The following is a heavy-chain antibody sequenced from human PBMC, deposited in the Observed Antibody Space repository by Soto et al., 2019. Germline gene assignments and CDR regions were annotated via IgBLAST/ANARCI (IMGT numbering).Heavy chain of an antibody. Sequence: PGGSLRLSCAASGFTFSSYAMHWVRQAPGKGLEWVAVISYDGSNKCYADSVKGRFTISRDNSKNTLYLQMNSLRAEDTAVYYCARCKDTAMDDYWGDYYYYGMDVWGQGTTVTVSS. J-gene: IGHJ6*02. CDR1: GFTFSSYA. V-gene: IGHV3-30-3*01. D-gene: IGHD5-18*01. CDR3: ARCKDTAMDDYWGDYYYYGMDV. CDR2: ISYDGSNK.